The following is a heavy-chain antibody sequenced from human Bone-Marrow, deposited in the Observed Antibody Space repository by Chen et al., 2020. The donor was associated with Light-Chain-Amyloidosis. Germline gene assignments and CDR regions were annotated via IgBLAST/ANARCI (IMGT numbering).Heavy chain of an antibody. Sequence: EVQLEQSGPEVKKHGESLKISCKGSGYTFPNYWIGWVRQMPGKGLEWMGVIYPDDSDARYSPSFAGQVTISADKSITTAYLQWRSLKASDTAMYYCARRRDGYNFDYWGQGTLVTVSS. CDR3: ARRRDGYNFDY. V-gene: IGHV5-51*01. J-gene: IGHJ4*02. CDR2: IYPDDSDA. D-gene: IGHD5-12*01. CDR1: GYTFPNYW.